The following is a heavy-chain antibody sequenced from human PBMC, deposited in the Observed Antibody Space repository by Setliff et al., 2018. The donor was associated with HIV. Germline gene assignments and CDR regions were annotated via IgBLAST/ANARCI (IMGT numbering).Heavy chain of an antibody. CDR2: ISYSGST. CDR3: ARTRGYSYGTLAGFDY. D-gene: IGHD5-18*01. J-gene: IGHJ4*01. Sequence: SETLSLTCPVSGASIRSQYWSWIRKPPGKGLEWIGYISYSGSTNYNPSLESRVAMSVDTSKQQFSLEVSSVTAADTAVYYCARTRGYSYGTLAGFDYWGRGSLVTVSS. V-gene: IGHV4-59*11. CDR1: GASIRSQY.